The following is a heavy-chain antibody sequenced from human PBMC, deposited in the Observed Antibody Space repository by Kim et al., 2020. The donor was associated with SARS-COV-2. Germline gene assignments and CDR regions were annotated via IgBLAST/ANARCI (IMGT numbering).Heavy chain of an antibody. J-gene: IGHJ5*02. V-gene: IGHV3-11*01. CDR1: GFTFSDYY. CDR2: ISSSGSTI. Sequence: GGSLRLSCAASGFTFSDYYMSWIRQAPGKGLEWVSYISSSGSTIYYADSVKGRFTISRDNAKNSLYLQMNSLRAEDTAVYYCARDVPAQLRYFDWLSRGRWFDPWGQGTLVTVSS. CDR3: ARDVPAQLRYFDWLSRGRWFDP. D-gene: IGHD3-9*01.